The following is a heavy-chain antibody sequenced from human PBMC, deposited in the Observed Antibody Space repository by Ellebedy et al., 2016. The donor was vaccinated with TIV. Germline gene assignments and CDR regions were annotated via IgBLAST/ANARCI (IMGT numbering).Heavy chain of an antibody. J-gene: IGHJ4*02. CDR3: AKDRGYDGGRAIFDS. CDR2: LWYDGSRE. V-gene: IGHV3-33*06. Sequence: PSETLSLTCAASGFTFSIYGMHWVRQAPGKGLEWVTVLWYDGSREYYADSVKGRFTVSRDNSKNTLYLQMNSLRDEDTAVFYCAKDRGYDGGRAIFDSWGQGTLVTVSS. CDR1: GFTFSIYG. D-gene: IGHD3-10*01.